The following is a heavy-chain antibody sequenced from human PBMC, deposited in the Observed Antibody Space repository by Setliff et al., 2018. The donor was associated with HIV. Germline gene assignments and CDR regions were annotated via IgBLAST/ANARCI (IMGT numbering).Heavy chain of an antibody. CDR2: VYYSGIT. D-gene: IGHD3-3*01. CDR3: VRHVWSDDFLVPGWFDS. CDR1: GGTIIDSRYF. V-gene: IGHV4-39*01. Sequence: SETLSLTCTVSGGTIIDSRYFWGWIRQPPGKGLEWIGSVYYSGITYYSSSLKSRVTVSVDTSRIQFSLKLTSVTAADTAVYKCVRHVWSDDFLVPGWFDSWSQGTLVTVSS. J-gene: IGHJ5*01.